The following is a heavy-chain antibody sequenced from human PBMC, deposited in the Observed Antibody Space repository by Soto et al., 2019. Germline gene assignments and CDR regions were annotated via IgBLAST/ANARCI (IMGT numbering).Heavy chain of an antibody. CDR2: ISSSSSYI. D-gene: IGHD6-19*01. J-gene: IGHJ3*02. V-gene: IGHV3-21*01. CDR1: GFTFSSYS. CDR3: ARGPYSGWYWSYAFDI. Sequence: GGSLRLSCAASGFTFSSYSMNWVRQAPGKGLEWVSSISSSSSYIYYADSVKGRFTISRDNAKNSLYLQMNSLRAEDTAVYYCARGPYSGWYWSYAFDIWGQGTMVTVSS.